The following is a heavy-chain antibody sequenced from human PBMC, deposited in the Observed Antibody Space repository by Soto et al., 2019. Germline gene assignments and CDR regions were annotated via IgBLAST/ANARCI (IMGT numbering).Heavy chain of an antibody. CDR3: AHRPSYCSGGSCYSGFDY. D-gene: IGHD2-15*01. CDR2: IYWDDDK. Sequence: SGPTLVNPTHTLTLTCTFSGFSLSTSGVGVGWIRQPPGKALEWLALIYWDDDKRYSPSLKSRLTITKDTSKNQVVLTMTNMDPVDTATYYCAHRPSYCSGGSCYSGFDYWGQGTLVTVSS. CDR1: GFSLSTSGVG. V-gene: IGHV2-5*02. J-gene: IGHJ4*02.